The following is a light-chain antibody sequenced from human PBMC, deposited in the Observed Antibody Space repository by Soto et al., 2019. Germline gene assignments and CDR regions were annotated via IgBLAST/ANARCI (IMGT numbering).Light chain of an antibody. CDR3: LQDYNYPYT. V-gene: IGKV1-6*01. CDR1: QGIRND. Sequence: IQITQSPSSLSASVGDRVTITCRASQGIRNDLGWYQQKSGKAPKLLIYATSSLQSGVPSRFSGSGSGTDFTLTISSLQPEDFATYYCLQDYNYPYTFGQGTKVDIK. J-gene: IGKJ2*01. CDR2: ATS.